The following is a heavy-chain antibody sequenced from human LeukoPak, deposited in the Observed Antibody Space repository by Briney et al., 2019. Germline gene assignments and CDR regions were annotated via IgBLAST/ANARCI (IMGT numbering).Heavy chain of an antibody. CDR1: GGSLSTYY. V-gene: IGHV4-34*01. D-gene: IGHD3-10*01. CDR3: ASGSPHMVRGVSLFDY. Sequence: SEILSLTCTVSGGSLSTYYWSWIRQPPGKGLEWIGEINHSGSTNYNPSLKSRVTISVDTSKNQFSLKLSSVTAADTAVYYCASGSPHMVRGVSLFDYWGQGTLVTVSS. J-gene: IGHJ4*02. CDR2: INHSGST.